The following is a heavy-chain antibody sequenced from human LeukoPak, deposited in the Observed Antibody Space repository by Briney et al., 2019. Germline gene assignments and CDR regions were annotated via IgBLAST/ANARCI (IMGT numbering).Heavy chain of an antibody. CDR2: MNPGSGNT. CDR3: ASHTYYLSSGSFGH. D-gene: IGHD3-10*01. V-gene: IGHV1-8*01. CDR1: GYTFTSFD. J-gene: IGHJ4*02. Sequence: GAAVKVSCKASGYTFTSFDINWVRQATGQGPEGMGWMNPGSGNTGYAQRFRGRVTMTRDTSISTAYLELSSLTSEDTAVYYCASHTYYLSSGSFGHWGQGTLVTASS.